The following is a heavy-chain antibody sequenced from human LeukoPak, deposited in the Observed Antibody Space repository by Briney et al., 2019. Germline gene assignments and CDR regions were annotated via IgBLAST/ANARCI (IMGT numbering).Heavy chain of an antibody. V-gene: IGHV3-23*01. CDR3: AKAPVTSCRGAYCYPFDS. CDR1: GFSFSSYA. J-gene: IGHJ4*02. Sequence: GGSLRLSCATSGFSFSSYAMSWVRQAPGKGLEWVSAMSSSDDGRYYAASVRGRFTISRDTSKNTLYLQMNSLRAEDAAVYFCAKAPVTSCRGAYCYPFDSWGQGTLVTVSS. CDR2: MSSSDDGR. D-gene: IGHD2-21*01.